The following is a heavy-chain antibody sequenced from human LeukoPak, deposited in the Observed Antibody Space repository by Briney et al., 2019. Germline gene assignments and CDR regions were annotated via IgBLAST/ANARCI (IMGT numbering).Heavy chain of an antibody. J-gene: IGHJ4*02. CDR3: AKGSATTVVTIDY. CDR1: GFTFSSYG. Sequence: KSLRLSCAASGFTFSSYGMHWIRQAPGKGLEWVAVISSDGSDKYYADSVKGRFTISRDNSKNTMYLQMNSLRDEDTAVYYCAKGSATTVVTIDYWGQGTLVTVSS. V-gene: IGHV3-30*18. D-gene: IGHD4-23*01. CDR2: ISSDGSDK.